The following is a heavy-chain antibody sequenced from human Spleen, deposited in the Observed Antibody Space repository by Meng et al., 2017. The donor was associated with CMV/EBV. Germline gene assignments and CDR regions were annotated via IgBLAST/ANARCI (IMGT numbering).Heavy chain of an antibody. D-gene: IGHD3-22*01. CDR3: ARDYYNSSGWGGFDP. Sequence: GESLKISCAASGFTVSSNFMSWVRQAPGKGLEWVANMNQDGSEKYYVDSVKGRFTISRDNAKNSLYLQMNSLRAEDTAIYYCARDYYNSSGWGGFDPWGQGTLVTVSS. CDR1: GFTVSSNF. CDR2: MNQDGSEK. V-gene: IGHV3-7*01. J-gene: IGHJ5*02.